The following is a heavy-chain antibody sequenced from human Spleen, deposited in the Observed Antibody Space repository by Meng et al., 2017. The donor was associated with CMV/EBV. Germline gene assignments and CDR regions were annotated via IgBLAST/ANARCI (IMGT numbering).Heavy chain of an antibody. CDR2: INWNGGST. Sequence: GESLKISCAASGFTFDDYGMSWVRQAPGKGLEWVSGINWNGGSTGYADSVKGRFTISRDNAKNSLYLQMNSLRAEDTALYYCARVNMVRGVIPYYYDMDVWGQGTTVTVSS. CDR3: ARVNMVRGVIPYYYDMDV. J-gene: IGHJ6*02. V-gene: IGHV3-20*04. D-gene: IGHD3-10*01. CDR1: GFTFDDYG.